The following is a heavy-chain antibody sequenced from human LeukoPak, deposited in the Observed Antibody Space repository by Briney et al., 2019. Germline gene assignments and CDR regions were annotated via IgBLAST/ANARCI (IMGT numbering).Heavy chain of an antibody. D-gene: IGHD3-3*01. J-gene: IGHJ3*02. CDR2: IYYGGST. CDR1: GGSVSRNSDY. V-gene: IGHV4-39*07. Sequence: SETLSLNCTVSGGSVSRNSDYWDWIRQPPGKGLEWIGSIYYGGSTYYNPSLKSRVTISVDTSKNQFSLKLSSVTAADTAVYYCARTIYDFWSGSPYDAFDIWGQGTMVTVSS. CDR3: ARTIYDFWSGSPYDAFDI.